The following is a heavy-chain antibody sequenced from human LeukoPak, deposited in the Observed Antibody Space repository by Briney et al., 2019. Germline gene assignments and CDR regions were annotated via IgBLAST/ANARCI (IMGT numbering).Heavy chain of an antibody. Sequence: GGSLRLSCAASGFTFITYWMTWVRQAPGKGLEWVANIKQDGSEKNYVDSVKGRLTLSRDNAKSSLYLQMNSMRAEDTAIYYCARLRYNDFWSGSWKFYYYMDVWGKGTTVTVSS. CDR3: ARLRYNDFWSGSWKFYYYMDV. V-gene: IGHV3-7*01. CDR1: GFTFITYW. J-gene: IGHJ6*03. D-gene: IGHD3-3*01. CDR2: IKQDGSEK.